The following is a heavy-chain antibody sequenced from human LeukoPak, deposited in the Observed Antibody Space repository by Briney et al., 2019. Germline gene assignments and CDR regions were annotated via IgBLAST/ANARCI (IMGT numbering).Heavy chain of an antibody. J-gene: IGHJ2*01. D-gene: IGHD1-26*01. Sequence: SQTLSLTCVVSGGSISSGGYYWNWIRQAPGKGLELIGWIYHSGRTYYNPSLRGRVTISEDMSRNQFSLKLTSVTAADTAVYYCARANQEGSYYDFDLWGRGTLVTVSS. CDR3: ARANQEGSYYDFDL. CDR2: IYHSGRT. V-gene: IGHV4-30-2*01. CDR1: GGSISSGGYY.